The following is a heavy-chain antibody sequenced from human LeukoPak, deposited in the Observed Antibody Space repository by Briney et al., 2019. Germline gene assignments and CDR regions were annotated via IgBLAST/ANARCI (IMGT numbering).Heavy chain of an antibody. CDR1: GFTFDDYG. V-gene: IGHV3-20*04. J-gene: IGHJ3*02. CDR3: ARRVYDSSGYYSAAFDI. D-gene: IGHD3-22*01. CDR2: INWNGGST. Sequence: TGGSLRLSCAASGFTFDDYGMSWVRQAPGKGLEWVSGINWNGGSTGYADSVKGRFTISRDNAKNSLYLQMNSLRAEDTALYYCARRVYDSSGYYSAAFDIGGQGTMVTVSS.